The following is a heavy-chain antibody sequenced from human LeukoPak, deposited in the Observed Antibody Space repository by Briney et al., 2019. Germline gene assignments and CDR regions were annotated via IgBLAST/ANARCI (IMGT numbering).Heavy chain of an antibody. D-gene: IGHD6-6*01. CDR3: ARESEYSPFDY. Sequence: PGGSLRLSCAASGFTFNTYSMNWVRQAPGKGLEWVSYITSSSRTIYYADSVKGRFTISRDNAKNSLCLQMNSLRDEDTAVYYCARESEYSPFDYWGQGTLVTVSS. CDR1: GFTFNTYS. J-gene: IGHJ4*02. CDR2: ITSSSRTI. V-gene: IGHV3-48*02.